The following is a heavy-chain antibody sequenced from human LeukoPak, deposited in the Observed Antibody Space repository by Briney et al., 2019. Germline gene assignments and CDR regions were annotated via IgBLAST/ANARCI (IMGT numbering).Heavy chain of an antibody. Sequence: SETLSLTCTVSGGSISSGGYYWSWIRQHPGKGLEWIGYIYYSGSTYYNPSLKSRVTISVDTSKNQFSLKLSPVTAADTAVYYCARVESYYFDYWGQGTLVTVSS. V-gene: IGHV4-31*03. CDR1: GGSISSGGYY. CDR2: IYYSGST. J-gene: IGHJ4*02. CDR3: ARVESYYFDY.